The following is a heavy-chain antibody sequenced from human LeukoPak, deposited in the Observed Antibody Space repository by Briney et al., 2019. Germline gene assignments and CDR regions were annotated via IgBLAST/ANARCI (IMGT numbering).Heavy chain of an antibody. CDR1: GFTFNIYG. J-gene: IGHJ4*02. D-gene: IGHD1-7*01. CDR2: VGGGNDI. CDR3: AKDATPRNSIWDHFGS. Sequence: GGSLRLSCAASGFTFNIYGMRWVRQAPGKGPEWVSSVGGGNDIHYADSGKGRFTGSRDDAKNTVYLQMNSLRAEDAVIYFCAKDATPRNSIWDHFGSWGQGTLVTVSS. V-gene: IGHV3-23*01.